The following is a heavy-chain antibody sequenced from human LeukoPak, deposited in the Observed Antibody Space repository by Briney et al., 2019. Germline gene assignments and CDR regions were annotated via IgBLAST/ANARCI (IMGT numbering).Heavy chain of an antibody. CDR2: ISSSSSYI. CDR1: GFTFSSYS. CDR3: ARDRLSPHLYYYDSSGLNY. D-gene: IGHD3-22*01. Sequence: GGSLRLSCAASGFTFSSYSMNWVRQAPGKGLEWVSSISSSSSYIYYADSVKGRFTISRDNAKNSLYLQINSLRAEDTAVYYCARDRLSPHLYYYDSSGLNYWGQGTLVTVSS. J-gene: IGHJ4*02. V-gene: IGHV3-21*01.